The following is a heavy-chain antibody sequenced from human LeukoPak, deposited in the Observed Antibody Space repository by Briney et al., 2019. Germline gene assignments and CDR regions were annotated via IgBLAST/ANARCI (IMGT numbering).Heavy chain of an antibody. CDR3: ARASSYSYGYGY. V-gene: IGHV3-74*01. J-gene: IGHJ4*02. D-gene: IGHD5-18*01. CDR2: INSDGSIT. Sequence: PGGSLRLSCAASGXTFSSYWMHWVRQAPGKGLVWVSRINSDGSITSYADSVKGRFTISRDNAKNTLYLQMNSLRAEDTAVYYCARASSYSYGYGYWGQGTLVTVSS. CDR1: GXTFSSYW.